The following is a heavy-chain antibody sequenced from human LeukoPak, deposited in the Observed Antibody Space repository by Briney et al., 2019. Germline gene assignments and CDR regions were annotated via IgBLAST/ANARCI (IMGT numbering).Heavy chain of an antibody. CDR1: GGSISSGGYY. Sequence: PSQTLSLTCTVSGGSISSGGYYWSWIRQPPGKGLEWIGYIYHSGSTNYNPSLKSRVTISVDTSKNQFSLKVTSVTAADTAVYYCARLVGGTFDYWGQGTLVTVSP. CDR2: IYHSGST. J-gene: IGHJ4*02. V-gene: IGHV4-30-2*05. D-gene: IGHD1-26*01. CDR3: ARLVGGTFDY.